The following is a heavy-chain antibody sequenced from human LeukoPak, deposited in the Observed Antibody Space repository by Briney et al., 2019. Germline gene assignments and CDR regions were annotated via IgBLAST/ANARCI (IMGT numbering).Heavy chain of an antibody. CDR1: GFTFSSYS. V-gene: IGHV3-48*02. Sequence: PGGSLRLSCAASGFTFSSYSMNWVRQAPGKGLEWVSYISSSGSTIYYADSVKGRFTISRDNAKNSLYLQMNSLRDEDTAVYYCASAMTRFDYYGMDVWGQGTTVTVSS. CDR2: ISSSGSTI. J-gene: IGHJ6*02. CDR3: ASAMTRFDYYGMDV. D-gene: IGHD2-2*01.